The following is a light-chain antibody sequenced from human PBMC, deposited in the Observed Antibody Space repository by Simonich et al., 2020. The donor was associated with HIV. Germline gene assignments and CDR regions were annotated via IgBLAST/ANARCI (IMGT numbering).Light chain of an antibody. V-gene: IGKV3-20*01. Sequence: EILMTQSPATLSVSPGERATLSCRASQSVRSNLVWYQQKPGQAPRLLIYGASTRATGIPDRFSGSGSGTDFTLTISRLEPEDFAVYYCQQYGSSPPYTFGQGTKLEIK. CDR2: GAS. CDR1: QSVRSN. J-gene: IGKJ2*01. CDR3: QQYGSSPPYT.